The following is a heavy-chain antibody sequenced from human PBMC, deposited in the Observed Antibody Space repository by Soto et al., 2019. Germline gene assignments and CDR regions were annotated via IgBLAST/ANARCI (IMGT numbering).Heavy chain of an antibody. CDR1: GFSFSSYS. J-gene: IGHJ4*02. V-gene: IGHV3-21*01. D-gene: IGHD2-15*01. CDR2: ISSSSSYI. Sequence: GGSLRLSCAASGFSFSSYSMNWVRQAPGKGLEWVSSISSSSSYIYYADSVKGRFTISRDNAKNSLYLQMNSLRAEDTAVYYCARDTGYCSGGSCSIDYPGQGTPVTGSS. CDR3: ARDTGYCSGGSCSIDY.